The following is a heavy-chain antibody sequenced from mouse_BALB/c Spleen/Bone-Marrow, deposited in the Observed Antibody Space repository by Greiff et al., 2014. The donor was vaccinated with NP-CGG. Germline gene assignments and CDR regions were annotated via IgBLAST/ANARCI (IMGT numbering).Heavy chain of an antibody. V-gene: IGHV1-54*01. CDR1: GYAFTNYL. D-gene: IGHD1-2*01. CDR3: ARRITTARAMDY. CDR2: INPGSGGT. Sequence: QVHVKQSGAELVRPGTSVKVSCKASGYAFTNYLIEWVKQRPGQGLEWIGVINPGSGGTNYNEKFKGKATLTADKSSSTAYMQLSSLTSDDSAVYFCARRITTARAMDYRGQGTSVTVSS. J-gene: IGHJ4*01.